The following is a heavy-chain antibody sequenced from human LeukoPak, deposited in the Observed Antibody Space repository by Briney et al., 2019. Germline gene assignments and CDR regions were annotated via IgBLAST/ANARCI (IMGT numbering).Heavy chain of an antibody. D-gene: IGHD5-12*01. CDR3: ARVGYSAYDYTF. CDR2: INPSGGST. J-gene: IGHJ4*02. CDR1: GYTFTNYY. Sequence: ASVKISCKASGYTFTNYYIHWVRQAPRQGLEWMGMINPSGGSTTFAPKFQGRVTLTSDTPTSTVYMGLSGLTSEDMAVYYCARVGYSAYDYTFWGQGTLVTVS. V-gene: IGHV1-46*01.